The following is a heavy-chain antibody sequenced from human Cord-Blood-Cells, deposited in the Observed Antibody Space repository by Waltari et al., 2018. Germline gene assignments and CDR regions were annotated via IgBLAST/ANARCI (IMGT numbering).Heavy chain of an antibody. CDR2: IYPGVSDT. CDR3: ARLNYDFWSGYSDY. V-gene: IGHV5-51*01. Sequence: EVQLVQSGAEVKKPGETLKISCKGSGYSFTSYGNGWRPKRPGKGLELIGIIYPGVSDTRYRPSFQGQVTISADKSISTAYLQWSSLKASDTAMYYCARLNYDFWSGYSDYWGQGTLVTVSS. CDR1: GYSFTSYG. D-gene: IGHD3-3*01. J-gene: IGHJ4*02.